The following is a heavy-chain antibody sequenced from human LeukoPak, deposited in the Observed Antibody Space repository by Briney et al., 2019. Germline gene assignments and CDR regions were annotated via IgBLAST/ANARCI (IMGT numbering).Heavy chain of an antibody. D-gene: IGHD6-19*01. CDR2: ISSSSSYI. V-gene: IGHV3-21*01. CDR1: GFTFSSYS. J-gene: IGHJ4*02. Sequence: GGSLRLSCAASGFTFSSYSMNWVRQAPGKGLEWVSSISSSSSYIYYADSVKGRFTISRDNAKNSLYLQMNSLRAEDTAVYYCARGYSSGWAIDYWGQGTLVTVSA. CDR3: ARGYSSGWAIDY.